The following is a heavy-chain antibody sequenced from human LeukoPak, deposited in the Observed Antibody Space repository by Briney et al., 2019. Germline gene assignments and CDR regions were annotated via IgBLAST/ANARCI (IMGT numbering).Heavy chain of an antibody. Sequence: GGSLRLSCAASGFTFSSYAMHWVRQAPGKGLEWVAVVSYDGSNKYYADSVKGRFTISRDNSKNTLYLQMNSLRAEDTAVYYCARETGTTAIIDYWGQGTLVTVSS. CDR2: VSYDGSNK. CDR1: GFTFSSYA. D-gene: IGHD1-7*01. J-gene: IGHJ4*02. V-gene: IGHV3-30*14. CDR3: ARETGTTAIIDY.